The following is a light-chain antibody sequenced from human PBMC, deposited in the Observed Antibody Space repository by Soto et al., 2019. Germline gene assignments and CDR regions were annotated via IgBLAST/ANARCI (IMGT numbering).Light chain of an antibody. CDR3: SSYTSSSTLV. Sequence: QSALTQPASVSGSPGQSITISCTGTSSDVGGYNYVSWYQQHPGKAPKLMIYEVSNRPSGVSNRFSGSKSGNTASLTISGLQAEDEADYYRSSYTSSSTLVFGGGTKDTVL. CDR2: EVS. V-gene: IGLV2-14*01. CDR1: SSDVGGYNY. J-gene: IGLJ3*02.